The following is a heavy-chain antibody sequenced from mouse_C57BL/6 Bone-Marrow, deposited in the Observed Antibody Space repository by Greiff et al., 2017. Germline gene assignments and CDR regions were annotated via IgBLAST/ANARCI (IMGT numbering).Heavy chain of an antibody. CDR1: GYTFTSYW. J-gene: IGHJ2*01. D-gene: IGHD2-3*01. CDR2: IDPSDSYT. Sequence: QVQLQQPGAELVMPGASVKLSCKASGYTFTSYWMHWVKQRPGQGLEWIGAIDPSDSYTNYNQKFKGKSTVTVDKSSSTAYMQLSSLTSEDSAFYYGARYDGYYDYWGQGTTLTVSS. CDR3: ARYDGYYDY. V-gene: IGHV1-69*01.